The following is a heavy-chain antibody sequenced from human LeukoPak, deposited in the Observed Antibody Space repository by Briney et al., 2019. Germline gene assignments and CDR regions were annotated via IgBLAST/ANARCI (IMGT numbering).Heavy chain of an antibody. J-gene: IGHJ4*02. CDR3: ASLGN. CDR1: GFTFSDYG. Sequence: GGSLRLSCAASGFTFSDYGIHWVRQAPGKGLEWVANIKQDGSEKFYVDSVKGRFTISRDNAKNSLFLQMNSLRADDTAVYYCASLGNWGQGTLVTVSS. D-gene: IGHD1-1*01. CDR2: IKQDGSEK. V-gene: IGHV3-7*01.